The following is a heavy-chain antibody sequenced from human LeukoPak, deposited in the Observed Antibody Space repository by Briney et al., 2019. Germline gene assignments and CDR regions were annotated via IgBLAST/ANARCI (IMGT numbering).Heavy chain of an antibody. CDR3: ARDYDILTGYHPLGY. D-gene: IGHD3-9*01. CDR1: GFTFSSYE. Sequence: GGSLRLSRAASGFTFSSYEMNWVRQAPGKGLEWVALISYDGSNKYYADSVKGRFTISRDNSKNSLFLQMNSLRAEDTAVYYCARDYDILTGYHPLGYWGQGTLVTVSS. J-gene: IGHJ1*01. CDR2: ISYDGSNK. V-gene: IGHV3-30*04.